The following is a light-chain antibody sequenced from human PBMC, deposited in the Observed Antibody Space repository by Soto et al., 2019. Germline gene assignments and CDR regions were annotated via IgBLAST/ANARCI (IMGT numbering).Light chain of an antibody. CDR1: SSDIGAYDY. V-gene: IGLV2-14*01. CDR3: CAYAGTYTFV. J-gene: IGLJ1*01. Sequence: QSVLTQPASVSGSPGQSITISCTGTSSDIGAYDYVSWYQQYPGRVPKLLIHEVTNRPSGVSDRFSGSKSGNTASLTISGLQTEDEADYFCCAYAGTYTFVFGTGTKVTVL. CDR2: EVT.